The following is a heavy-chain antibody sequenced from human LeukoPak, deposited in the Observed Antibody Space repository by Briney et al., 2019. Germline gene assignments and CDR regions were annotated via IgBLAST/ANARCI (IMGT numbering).Heavy chain of an antibody. CDR1: GFTFSSYW. CDR2: IKQDGSEK. V-gene: IGHV3-7*03. J-gene: IGHJ4*02. Sequence: GGSLRLPCAASGFTFSSYWMSWVRQAPGKGLEWVANIKQDGSEKHYVDSVKGRFTISRDNSKNTLYLQMNSLRAEDTAIYYCAKESNYFDTGAYYSRLYYFDYWGQGTLVTVSS. D-gene: IGHD3-22*01. CDR3: AKESNYFDTGAYYSRLYYFDY.